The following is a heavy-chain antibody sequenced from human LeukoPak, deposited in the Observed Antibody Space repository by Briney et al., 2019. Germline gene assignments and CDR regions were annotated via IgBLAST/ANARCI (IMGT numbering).Heavy chain of an antibody. V-gene: IGHV3-21*01. CDR1: GFTFSSYS. Sequence: PGGSLRLSCAASGFTFSSYSMNWVRQAPGRGLEWVSSISSSSSYIYYADSVKGRFTISRDNAKNSLYLQMNSLRAEDTAVYYCASGGEWELLVPLDYWGQGTLVTVSS. D-gene: IGHD1-26*01. CDR2: ISSSSSYI. J-gene: IGHJ4*02. CDR3: ASGGEWELLVPLDY.